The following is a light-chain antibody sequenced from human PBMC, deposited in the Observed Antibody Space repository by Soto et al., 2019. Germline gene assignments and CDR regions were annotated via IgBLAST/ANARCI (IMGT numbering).Light chain of an antibody. V-gene: IGKV3-15*01. CDR2: GAS. CDR3: QQYDSWPQT. CDR1: QSVSSN. J-gene: IGKJ2*01. Sequence: EIVMTQSPATLSVSPGERATLSCRASQSVSSNLAWYQQKPGQAPRLLIYGASTRATGIPARFSGSVSGTEFTLTISSLQSEDFAVYWCQQYDSWPQTYGQGTRLEIK.